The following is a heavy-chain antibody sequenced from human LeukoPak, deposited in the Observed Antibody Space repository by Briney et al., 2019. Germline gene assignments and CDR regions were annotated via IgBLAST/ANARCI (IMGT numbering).Heavy chain of an antibody. Sequence: GASVKVSCKASGGTFSSYAISWVRQAPGQGLEWMGRIIPIFGTANYAQKFQGRVTITTDESTSTAYMELSSLRSEDTAVYYCARFYGSGPDAFDIWGQGTMVTVSS. CDR1: GGTFSSYA. CDR2: IIPIFGTA. J-gene: IGHJ3*02. V-gene: IGHV1-69*05. D-gene: IGHD3-10*01. CDR3: ARFYGSGPDAFDI.